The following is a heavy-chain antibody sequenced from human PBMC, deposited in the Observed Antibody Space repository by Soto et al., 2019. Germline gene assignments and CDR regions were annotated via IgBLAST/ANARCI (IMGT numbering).Heavy chain of an antibody. D-gene: IGHD3-22*01. CDR2: IYYSGST. CDR3: ARESKYDTSGYPPWFAP. J-gene: IGHJ5*02. CDR1: VASISSGGYY. Sequence: QVQLQESGPGLVKPSQTLSLTCTVSVASISSGGYYWSWIRQHPGEGLEWIGYIYYSGSTSYNPSLNCLVTISVDTSKNQFSLKLSSVTDADTAVYYCARESKYDTSGYPPWFAPWGQGTLVTVSS. V-gene: IGHV4-31*01.